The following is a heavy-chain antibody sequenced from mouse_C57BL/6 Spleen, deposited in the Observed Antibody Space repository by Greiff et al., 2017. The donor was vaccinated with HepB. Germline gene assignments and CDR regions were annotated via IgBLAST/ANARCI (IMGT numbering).Heavy chain of an antibody. Sequence: QVQLKQPGAELVKPGASVTLSCKASGYTFTSYWMHWVKQRPGQGLEWIGMIHPNSGSTNYNEKFKSKATLTVDKSSSTAYMQLSSLTSEDSAVYYCASKGPLYYGYDADFDVWGTGTTVTVSS. CDR3: ASKGPLYYGYDADFDV. CDR1: GYTFTSYW. V-gene: IGHV1-64*01. J-gene: IGHJ1*03. D-gene: IGHD2-2*01. CDR2: IHPNSGST.